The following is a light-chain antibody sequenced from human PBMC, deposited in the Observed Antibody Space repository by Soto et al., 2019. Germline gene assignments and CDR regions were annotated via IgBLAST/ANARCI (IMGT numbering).Light chain of an antibody. CDR3: QQRSNWPRGT. V-gene: IGKV3-11*01. Sequence: EIVLTQSPATLSLSPWERATLSCRASQGVSSYLAWYQQKPGQAPRLLIYDASNRATGIPARFSGSGSGTDFTLTISSLEPEDFAVYYCQQRSNWPRGTFGQGTKVDIK. J-gene: IGKJ1*01. CDR2: DAS. CDR1: QGVSSY.